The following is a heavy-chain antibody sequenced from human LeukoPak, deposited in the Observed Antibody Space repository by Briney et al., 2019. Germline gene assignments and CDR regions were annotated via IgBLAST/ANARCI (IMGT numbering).Heavy chain of an antibody. J-gene: IGHJ5*02. D-gene: IGHD3-16*02. CDR1: GYTFTGYY. Sequence: GASVKVSCKASGYTFTGYYMHWVRQAPGQGLEWMGWINPNSGGTNYAQKFQGRVTMTRDTSISTAYMELSRLRSDDTAVYYCARDLGHYDYVWGSYRARGFDPWGQGTLATVSS. V-gene: IGHV1-2*02. CDR2: INPNSGGT. CDR3: ARDLGHYDYVWGSYRARGFDP.